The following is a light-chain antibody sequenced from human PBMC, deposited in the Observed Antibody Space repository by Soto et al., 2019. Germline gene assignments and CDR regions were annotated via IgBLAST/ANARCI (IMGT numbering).Light chain of an antibody. J-gene: IGKJ1*01. CDR1: QSISRW. CDR2: DAS. V-gene: IGKV1-5*01. CDR3: QHMRT. Sequence: DIQMTQSPSSLSASVGDRVAITCRASQSISRWLAWYQQKPGRAPKLLIYDASNLESGVPSRFSGSGFGTEFSLTISSLQPDDFGSYYCQHMRTFGQGTKVDIK.